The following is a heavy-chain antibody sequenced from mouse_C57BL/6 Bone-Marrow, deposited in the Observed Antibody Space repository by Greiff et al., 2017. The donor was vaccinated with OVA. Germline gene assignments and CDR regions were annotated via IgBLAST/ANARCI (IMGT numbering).Heavy chain of an antibody. D-gene: IGHD1-1*01. CDR1: GFSFNTYA. J-gene: IGHJ4*01. CDR2: IRSKSNNYAT. V-gene: IGHV10-1*01. Sequence: EVKLVESGGGLVQPKGSLKLSCAASGFSFNTYAMNWVRQAPGKGLEWVARIRSKSNNYATYYADSVKDRFTISRDDSESMLYLQMNNLKTEDTAMYYCVRRIYYYGSSYFYYAIDYWGQGTSVTVSS. CDR3: VRRIYYYGSSYFYYAIDY.